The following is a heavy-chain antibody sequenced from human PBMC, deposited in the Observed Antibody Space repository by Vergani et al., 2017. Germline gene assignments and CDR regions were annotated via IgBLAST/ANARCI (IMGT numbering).Heavy chain of an antibody. J-gene: IGHJ4*02. Sequence: QVQLQESGPGLVKPSETLSLTCTVSGGSVSSGSYYWSWIRQPPGKGLEWIGYIYYSGSTNYNPSLKSRVTISVDTSKNQFALKLSSVTAADTAVYYWARGFTGYCSGGSCYSGGFDYWGQGTLVTVSS. CDR2: IYYSGST. V-gene: IGHV4-61*01. CDR3: ARGFTGYCSGGSCYSGGFDY. CDR1: GGSVSSGSYY. D-gene: IGHD2-15*01.